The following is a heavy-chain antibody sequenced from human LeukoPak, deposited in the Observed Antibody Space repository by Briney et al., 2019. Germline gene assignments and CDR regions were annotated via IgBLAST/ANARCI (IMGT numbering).Heavy chain of an antibody. V-gene: IGHV1-2*02. CDR2: INPHTGAA. CDR3: ARGKSGYSP. CDR1: GYTFIENY. J-gene: IGHJ4*02. D-gene: IGHD3-3*01. Sequence: GASVKVSCKVSGYTFIENYIHWVRQAPGQGLEWMGLINPHTGAANCSQKFQGRVTMTRDTSISTAYMHLTRLKFDDTAVYYCARGKSGYSPWGQGTPVIVSS.